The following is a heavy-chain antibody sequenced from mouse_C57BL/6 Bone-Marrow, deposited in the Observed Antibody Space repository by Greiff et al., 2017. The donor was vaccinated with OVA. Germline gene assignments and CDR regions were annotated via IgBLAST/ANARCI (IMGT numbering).Heavy chain of an antibody. D-gene: IGHD2-5*01. V-gene: IGHV5-17*01. Sequence: EVQLVESGGGLVKPGGSLKLSCAASGFTFSDYGMHWVRQAPEKGLEWVAYISSGSSTIYYADTVKGRFTISRDNAKNTLFLQMTSLRSEDTAMYYCARGSNCVEAYWGQGTLVTVSA. CDR3: ARGSNCVEAY. J-gene: IGHJ3*01. CDR2: ISSGSSTI. CDR1: GFTFSDYG.